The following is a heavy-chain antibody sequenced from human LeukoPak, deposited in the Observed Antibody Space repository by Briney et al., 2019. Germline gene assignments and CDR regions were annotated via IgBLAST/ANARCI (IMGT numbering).Heavy chain of an antibody. V-gene: IGHV3-7*01. D-gene: IGHD1-14*01. Sequence: PGGSLRLSCAASGFSLSAYWMSWVRQAPGKGLEWAANIKQDGSEKYYVDSVKGRFTISRDNAKNSLYLQMDSLRAEDTAVYYCARDGPYNWNHENPFDYWGQGTLVTVSS. J-gene: IGHJ4*02. CDR2: IKQDGSEK. CDR1: GFSLSAYW. CDR3: ARDGPYNWNHENPFDY.